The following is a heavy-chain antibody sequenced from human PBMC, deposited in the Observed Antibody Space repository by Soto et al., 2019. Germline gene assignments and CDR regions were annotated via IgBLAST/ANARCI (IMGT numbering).Heavy chain of an antibody. D-gene: IGHD2-15*01. CDR1: GFTFSGYG. J-gene: IGHJ6*02. V-gene: IGHV3-48*02. Sequence: EVQLVDSGGGLVQPGGSLRLSCAGSGFTFSGYGMNWVRQAPGKGLEWLSYISGRGDTMHYADSVKGRFTISRDNAKNSLYLHMTSLRDEDTAVYFCALSRDSFTYYYYSALDVWGQGTTVTVSS. CDR2: ISGRGDTM. CDR3: ALSRDSFTYYYYSALDV.